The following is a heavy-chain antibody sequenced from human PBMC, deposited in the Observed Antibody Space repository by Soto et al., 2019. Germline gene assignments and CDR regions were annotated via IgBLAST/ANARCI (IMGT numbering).Heavy chain of an antibody. CDR1: GFTFSSYW. V-gene: IGHV3-74*01. Sequence: EVPLVESGGGLVQPGGSLRLSFAASGFTFSSYWMHWVRQAPGKGLVWVSHISTDGSYTTYADSVKGRFTISRDNAKKTLYLQMNSLRAEDTAVYYCARGGWGWGQGTMVTVSS. J-gene: IGHJ3*01. CDR2: ISTDGSYT. D-gene: IGHD1-26*01. CDR3: ARGGWG.